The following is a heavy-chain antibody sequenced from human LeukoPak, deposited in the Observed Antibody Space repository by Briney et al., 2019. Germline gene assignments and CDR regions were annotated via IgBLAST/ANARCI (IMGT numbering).Heavy chain of an antibody. CDR1: GYSISSGYY. J-gene: IGHJ4*02. V-gene: IGHV4-38-2*02. D-gene: IGHD5-18*01. Sequence: SETLSLTCNVSGYSISSGYYWGWIRQPPGKGLQWIGTIYHSGSTYYNPSLKSRVTISVDTSKNQFSLKVNSVTAADTAVYYCARRGYSYGYVDYWGQGTLVTVSS. CDR3: ARRGYSYGYVDY. CDR2: IYHSGST.